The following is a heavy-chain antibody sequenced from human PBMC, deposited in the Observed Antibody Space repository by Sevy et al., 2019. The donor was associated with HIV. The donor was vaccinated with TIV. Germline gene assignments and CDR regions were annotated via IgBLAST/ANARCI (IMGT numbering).Heavy chain of an antibody. CDR3: AGEGRGIAAAGKYFYYYYMDV. J-gene: IGHJ6*03. D-gene: IGHD6-13*01. CDR1: GFTFSSYA. V-gene: IGHV3-30-3*01. Sequence: GGSLRLSCAASGFTFSSYAMHWVRQAPGKGLEWVAVISYDGSNKYYADSVKGRFTISRDNSKNTLYLQMNSLRAEDRAVYYCAGEGRGIAAAGKYFYYYYMDVWGKGTTVTVSS. CDR2: ISYDGSNK.